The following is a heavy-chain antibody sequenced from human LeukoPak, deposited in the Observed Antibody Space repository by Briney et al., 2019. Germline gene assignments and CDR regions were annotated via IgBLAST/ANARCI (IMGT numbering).Heavy chain of an antibody. CDR2: ISASGTST. J-gene: IGHJ4*02. Sequence: GFLLLSCAASGFTCSSYAMSGGRAAPGKGLEWVSAISASGTSTYYADSVRGRFTISRDNSKNTLYLQMNSLRAEDTAVYYCAKDESVVVIASPLDHWGQGTLVTVSS. V-gene: IGHV3-23*01. D-gene: IGHD2-21*01. CDR1: GFTCSSYA. CDR3: AKDESVVVIASPLDH.